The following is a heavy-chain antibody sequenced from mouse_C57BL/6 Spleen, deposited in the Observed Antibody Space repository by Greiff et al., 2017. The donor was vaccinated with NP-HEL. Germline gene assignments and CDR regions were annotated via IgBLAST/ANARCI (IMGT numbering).Heavy chain of an antibody. J-gene: IGHJ2*01. CDR3: ARTLTTYYFDY. Sequence: QVQLQQSGAELVKPGASVKISCKASGYAFSSYWMNWVKQRPGKGLEWIGQIYPGDGDTNYNGKFKGKATLTADKSSSTAYMQLSSLTSEDSAVYFCARTLTTYYFDYWGKGTTLTVSS. D-gene: IGHD1-1*01. V-gene: IGHV1-80*01. CDR2: IYPGDGDT. CDR1: GYAFSSYW.